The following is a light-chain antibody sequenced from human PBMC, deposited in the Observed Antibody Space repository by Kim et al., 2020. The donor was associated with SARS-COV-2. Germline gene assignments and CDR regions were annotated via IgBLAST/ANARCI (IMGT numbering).Light chain of an antibody. CDR2: AAS. J-gene: IGKJ4*01. Sequence: ASVGDRVTITCRASQSISSYLNWYQQKPGKAPKLLIYAASRLQSGVSSRFSGSGSGTDFTLTISSLQPEDFATYYCQQSYSTPLTFGGGTKV. V-gene: IGKV1-39*01. CDR1: QSISSY. CDR3: QQSYSTPLT.